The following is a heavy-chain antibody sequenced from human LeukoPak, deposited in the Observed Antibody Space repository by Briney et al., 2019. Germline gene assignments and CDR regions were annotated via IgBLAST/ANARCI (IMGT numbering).Heavy chain of an antibody. Sequence: GGSLRLSCAASGFTFSSYSMNWVRQAPGKGLEWVSYIGSSSSPIFYADSVKGRFTISRDNAKNSLYLQMNSLRDEDTAVYYCARDRSSPFDYGGRGTVVTVSS. J-gene: IGHJ4*02. CDR1: GFTFSSYS. D-gene: IGHD6-6*01. V-gene: IGHV3-48*02. CDR2: IGSSSSPI. CDR3: ARDRSSPFDY.